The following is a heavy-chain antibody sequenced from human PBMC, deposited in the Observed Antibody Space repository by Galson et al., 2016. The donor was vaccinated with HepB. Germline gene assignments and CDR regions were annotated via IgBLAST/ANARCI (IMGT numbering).Heavy chain of an antibody. J-gene: IGHJ5*02. V-gene: IGHV3-15*07. CDR1: GFTFSNAW. Sequence: FLRLSCAASGFTFSNAWMNWVRQAPGKGLEWVGRIKSKTDGGTTDYAAPVKGRFTISRDDSKDTLYLQMNSLKTEDTAVYYCTTIGEVDTAMVTGWFDPWGQGTLVTVSS. CDR3: TTIGEVDTAMVTGWFDP. D-gene: IGHD5-18*01. CDR2: IKSKTDGGTT.